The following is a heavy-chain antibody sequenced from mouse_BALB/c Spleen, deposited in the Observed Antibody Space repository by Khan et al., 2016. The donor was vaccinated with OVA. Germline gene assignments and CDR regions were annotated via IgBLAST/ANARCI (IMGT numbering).Heavy chain of an antibody. CDR2: IDPENGET. Sequence: VQLQQSGAELVRPGALVKLSCKASGFNIKDYYMNWVKQRPEQGLEWIGWIDPENGETIYDPKFQGKATIKVDTSSNTAYLQLSSLTSEDTAVYYCARRGYGNYWFAYWGQGTLVSVSA. CDR1: GFNIKDYY. CDR3: ARRGYGNYWFAY. J-gene: IGHJ3*01. D-gene: IGHD2-1*01. V-gene: IGHV14-1*02.